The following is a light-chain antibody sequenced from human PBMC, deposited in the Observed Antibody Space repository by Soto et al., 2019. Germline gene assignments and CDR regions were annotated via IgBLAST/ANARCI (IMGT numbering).Light chain of an antibody. J-gene: IGKJ4*01. CDR2: DAS. Sequence: EVKLRQSPGTLSLSPGDRATLSCRASPSVNNFLAGYQQKPGQTPRLLIYDASKRATGIPGRFSGSGSGPDFTLTISRLEPDDFAVYYCQQYGSSSPATFGGGTKVDI. CDR1: PSVNNF. CDR3: QQYGSSSPAT. V-gene: IGKV3-20*01.